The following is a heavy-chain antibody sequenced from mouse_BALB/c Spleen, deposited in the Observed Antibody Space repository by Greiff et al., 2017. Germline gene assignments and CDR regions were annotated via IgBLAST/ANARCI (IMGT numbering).Heavy chain of an antibody. D-gene: IGHD2-2*01. Sequence: EVQGVESGGGLVQPGGSLRLSCATSGFTFTDYYMSWVRQPPGKALEWLGFIRNKANGYTTEYSASVKGRFTISRDNSQSILYLQMNTLRAEDSATYYCARDGYGYDGAWFAYWGQGTLVTVSA. V-gene: IGHV7-3*02. CDR2: IRNKANGYTT. CDR3: ARDGYGYDGAWFAY. J-gene: IGHJ3*01. CDR1: GFTFTDYY.